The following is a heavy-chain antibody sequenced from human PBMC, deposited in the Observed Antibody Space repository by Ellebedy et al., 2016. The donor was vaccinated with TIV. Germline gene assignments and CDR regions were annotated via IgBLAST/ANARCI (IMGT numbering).Heavy chain of an antibody. J-gene: IGHJ3*02. Sequence: ASVKVSCKTSGYTFTSYDINWVRQAPGQGLEWMGWMNPNSDNTGYAQKFQGRVTMTRNTPTSTAYMELSSLRSEDTAVYYCARASYYYESSGYMDAFDMWGQGTMVTVSP. CDR2: MNPNSDNT. D-gene: IGHD3-22*01. CDR3: ARASYYYESSGYMDAFDM. V-gene: IGHV1-8*01. CDR1: GYTFTSYD.